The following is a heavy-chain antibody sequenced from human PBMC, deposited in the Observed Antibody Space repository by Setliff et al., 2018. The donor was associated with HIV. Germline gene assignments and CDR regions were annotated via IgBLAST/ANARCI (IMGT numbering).Heavy chain of an antibody. J-gene: IGHJ5*02. CDR2: ISHSGNT. CDR3: ARSTVGAGTSFP. CDR1: GDSINTHY. Sequence: PSETLSLTCTVSGDSINTHYWSWIRQPPGKGLEWIGCISHSGNTNFNPSLNSRVTISVDTSKNQFSLRLTSVTAADTAIYYCARSTVGAGTSFPWGRGILVTVSS. V-gene: IGHV4-59*11. D-gene: IGHD1-26*01.